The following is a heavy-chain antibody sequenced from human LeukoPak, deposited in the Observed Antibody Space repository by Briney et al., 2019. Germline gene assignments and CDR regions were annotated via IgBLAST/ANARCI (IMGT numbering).Heavy chain of an antibody. CDR3: ALGFIQLWVLDY. J-gene: IGHJ4*02. V-gene: IGHV1-18*04. CDR2: ISAYNGNT. CDR1: GYTFTGYY. Sequence: ASVKVSCKASGYTFTGYYMHWVRQAPGQGLEWMGWISAYNGNTNYAQKLQGRVTMTTDTSTSTAYMELRSLRSDDTAVYYCALGFIQLWVLDYWGQGTLVTVSS. D-gene: IGHD5-18*01.